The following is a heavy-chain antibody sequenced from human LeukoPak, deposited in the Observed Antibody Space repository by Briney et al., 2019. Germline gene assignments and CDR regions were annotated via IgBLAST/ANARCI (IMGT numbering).Heavy chain of an antibody. V-gene: IGHV5-51*01. CDR3: ARLYYYDSSGYYSQFDY. D-gene: IGHD3-22*01. CDR2: FYTGDSDT. J-gene: IGHJ4*02. Sequence: LGEPLKISSKGSGYTFTIYCIAWVPRSPGKGLGWVGIFYTGDSDTRYSPSFQGQATISADESISTAYLQWSSLKASDPAMYYCARLYYYDSSGYYSQFDYWGQGTLVTVSS. CDR1: GYTFTIYC.